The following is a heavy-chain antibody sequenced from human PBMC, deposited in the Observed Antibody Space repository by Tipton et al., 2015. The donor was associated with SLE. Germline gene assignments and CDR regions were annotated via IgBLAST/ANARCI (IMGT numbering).Heavy chain of an antibody. Sequence: QVQLVQSGAEVKKPGASVKVSCKASGYTFTRLTIHWVRQAPGQGLEWMGCINTNNGNPTYAQGFTGRFVFSVDTSVSTTYLQIGSLKAEDTAMYYCAKNERVASLAEVLDIWGRGTMVSVSS. CDR1: GYTFTRLT. D-gene: IGHD5-12*01. V-gene: IGHV7-4-1*01. CDR3: AKNERVASLAEVLDI. CDR2: INTNNGNP. J-gene: IGHJ3*02.